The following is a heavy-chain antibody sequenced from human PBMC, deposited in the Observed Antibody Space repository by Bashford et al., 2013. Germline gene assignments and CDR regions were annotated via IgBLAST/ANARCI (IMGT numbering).Heavy chain of an antibody. D-gene: IGHD3-22*01. CDR3: AREDSSAYYRTFDI. J-gene: IGHJ3*02. CDR2: INSDGTST. CDR1: GFTFSNYW. Sequence: GSLRLSCAASGFTFSNYWMHWVRQAPGKGLVWVSRINSDGTSTSDADSVKGRFTISRDNAKNTLYLQMSSLRVDDTALYYCAREDSSAYYRTFDIWGQGTMVTVSS. V-gene: IGHV3-74*01.